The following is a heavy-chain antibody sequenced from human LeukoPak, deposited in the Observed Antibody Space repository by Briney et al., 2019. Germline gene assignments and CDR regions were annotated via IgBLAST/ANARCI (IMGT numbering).Heavy chain of an antibody. Sequence: GGSLRLSCAASGFTFSTYNMNWVRQAPGKGLEWVSSISGSSSYIYYADSVKGRFSISRDNAKNSLYLQMNSLRAEDTAVYYCARGVSSGTYFLSRDYCYMDVWGKGTTVTISS. D-gene: IGHD1-26*01. CDR1: GFTFSTYN. CDR3: ARGVSSGTYFLSRDYCYMDV. V-gene: IGHV3-21*01. CDR2: ISGSSSYI. J-gene: IGHJ6*03.